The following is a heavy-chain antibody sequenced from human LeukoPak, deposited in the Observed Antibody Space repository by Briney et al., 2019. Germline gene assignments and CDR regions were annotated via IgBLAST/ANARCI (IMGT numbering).Heavy chain of an antibody. D-gene: IGHD3-3*01. V-gene: IGHV3-30*04. CDR1: GFTFSSYA. Sequence: PGGSLRLSCAASGFTFSSYAMHWVRQAPGKGLEWVAVISYDGSNKYYADSVKGRFTISRDNSKNTLYLQMNSLRAEDTAVYYCARETGDDFWSGYSKQSDYYYYYYMDVWGKGTTVTVSS. J-gene: IGHJ6*03. CDR2: ISYDGSNK. CDR3: ARETGDDFWSGYSKQSDYYYYYYMDV.